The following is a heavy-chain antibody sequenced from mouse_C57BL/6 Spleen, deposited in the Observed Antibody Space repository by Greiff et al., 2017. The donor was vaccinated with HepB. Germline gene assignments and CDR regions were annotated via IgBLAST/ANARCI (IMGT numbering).Heavy chain of an antibody. J-gene: IGHJ4*01. Sequence: VQVVESGPGLVQPSQSLSITCTVSGFSLTSYGVHWVRQSPGKGLEWLGVIWSGGSTDYNAAFISRLSISKDNSKSQVFFKMNSLQADDTAIYYCARRDYDYDDAYYYAMDYWGQGTSVTVSS. V-gene: IGHV2-2*01. D-gene: IGHD2-4*01. CDR2: IWSGGST. CDR1: GFSLTSYG. CDR3: ARRDYDYDDAYYYAMDY.